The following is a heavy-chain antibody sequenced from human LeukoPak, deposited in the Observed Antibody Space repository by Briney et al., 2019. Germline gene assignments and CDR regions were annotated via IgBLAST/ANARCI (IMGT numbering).Heavy chain of an antibody. D-gene: IGHD3-22*01. J-gene: IGHJ4*02. V-gene: IGHV1-46*01. CDR1: GYTFTSNY. CDR2: ISPSGGST. CDR3: ARGSTPSYYYDSSGHFDY. Sequence: ASVKVSCKAFGYTFTSNYMHWVRQAPGQGPEWMGVISPSGGSTTYAQKFQGRVTLTRDTSTSTVYMELSSLRSDDTAVYYCARGSTPSYYYDSSGHFDYWGQGTLVTVSS.